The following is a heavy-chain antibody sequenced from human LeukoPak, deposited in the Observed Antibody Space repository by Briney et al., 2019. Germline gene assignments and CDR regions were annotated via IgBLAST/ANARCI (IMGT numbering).Heavy chain of an antibody. Sequence: ASVKVSCKASGYTFTDYYMHWVRQAPGQGLEWMGWINPDSGDTYYAQKFQGSITMTRDTSITTVYMELTRLTSDDTAVYYCAKENILGGIVDGEDYWGQGTLVTVSS. J-gene: IGHJ4*02. CDR1: GYTFTDYY. CDR2: INPDSGDT. CDR3: AKENILGGIVDGEDY. D-gene: IGHD3-16*01. V-gene: IGHV1-2*02.